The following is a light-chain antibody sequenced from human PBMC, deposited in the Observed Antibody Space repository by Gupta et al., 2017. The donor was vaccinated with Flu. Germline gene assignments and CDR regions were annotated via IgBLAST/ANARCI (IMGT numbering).Light chain of an antibody. CDR1: QSIRNN. CDR2: GAS. Sequence: ATLDVSPGERATLACRASQSIRNNLAWFQQKPGQAPRLLMYGASTRDTGIPVRFSGSGSGTEFTLTISSRQSEDFAGYYCQQYENWPPWTFGQGTKVEVK. CDR3: QQYENWPPWT. V-gene: IGKV3-15*01. J-gene: IGKJ1*01.